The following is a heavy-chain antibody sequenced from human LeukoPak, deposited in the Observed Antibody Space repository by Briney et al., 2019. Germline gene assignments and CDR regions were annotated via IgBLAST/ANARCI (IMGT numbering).Heavy chain of an antibody. J-gene: IGHJ4*02. Sequence: ASVKVSCKASGYSFINYGMSWVRQAPGQGLEWMGWISGYNANRDYAQKFQDRVTMTIDTSAITAYMELRSLRSDDTALYYCARDLTTYGQRNYFDYWGQGTLATVSS. D-gene: IGHD3-10*01. CDR1: GYSFINYG. CDR3: ARDLTTYGQRNYFDY. V-gene: IGHV1-18*01. CDR2: ISGYNANR.